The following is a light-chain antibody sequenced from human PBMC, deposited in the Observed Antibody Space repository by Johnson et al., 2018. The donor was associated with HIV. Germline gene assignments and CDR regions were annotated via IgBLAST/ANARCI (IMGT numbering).Light chain of an antibody. CDR1: SSNIGNNY. CDR2: ENN. V-gene: IGLV1-51*02. Sequence: QSVLTQPPSVSAAPGQKVTISCSGSSSNIGNNYVSWYQQLPGTAPKLLIYENNKRPSGIPDRFSGSKSGTSATLGITGLQTGDEAEYYCGTWDSSLSAIYVFGTVTKVTVL. CDR3: GTWDSSLSAIYV. J-gene: IGLJ1*01.